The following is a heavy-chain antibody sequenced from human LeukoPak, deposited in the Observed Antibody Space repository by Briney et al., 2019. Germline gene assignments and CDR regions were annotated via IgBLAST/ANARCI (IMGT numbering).Heavy chain of an antibody. D-gene: IGHD3-10*01. CDR1: GFTFSNYA. CDR3: ARYLVRGVIIAYFDY. CDR2: ISGSGGST. V-gene: IGHV3-23*01. J-gene: IGHJ4*02. Sequence: GGSLRLSCAASGFTFSNYAMGWVRQAPGKGLEWVSGISGSGGSTDYADSVKGRIATSRDNTKNTLYLQMNNLRAEDTAVYYCARYLVRGVIIAYFDYWGQGTLVTVSS.